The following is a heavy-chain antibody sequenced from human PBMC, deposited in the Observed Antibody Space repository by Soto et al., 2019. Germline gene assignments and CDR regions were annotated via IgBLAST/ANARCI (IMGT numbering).Heavy chain of an antibody. CDR1: GGTFNNHA. CDR2: IIFIFGAP. Sequence: QVQLVQSGAEVKKPGSSVKVSCKASGGTFNNHAINWVRQAPGQGLEWMGGIIFIFGAPNYAQKFQGRVTITADKSTNTAYMKLSGLRSDDTALYYCARHREIYNWLDPWGQGTLVTVSS. D-gene: IGHD1-26*01. CDR3: ARHREIYNWLDP. J-gene: IGHJ5*02. V-gene: IGHV1-69*06.